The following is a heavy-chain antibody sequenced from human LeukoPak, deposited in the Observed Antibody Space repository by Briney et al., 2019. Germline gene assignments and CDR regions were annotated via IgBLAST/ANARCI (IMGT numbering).Heavy chain of an antibody. Sequence: PGGSLRLSCAASGFTFCSYEMNWVRQAPGKGLEWISAISGSSSNVYYAASVRGRFTISRDNAENSLYLQLNTMRAEDTAVYYCARGFRDTAMFLDYWGQGTLVTVSS. J-gene: IGHJ4*02. CDR3: ARGFRDTAMFLDY. CDR2: ISGSSSNV. V-gene: IGHV3-48*03. CDR1: GFTFCSYE. D-gene: IGHD5-18*01.